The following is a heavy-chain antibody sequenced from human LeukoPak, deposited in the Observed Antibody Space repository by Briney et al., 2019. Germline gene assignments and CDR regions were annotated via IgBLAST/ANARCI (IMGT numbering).Heavy chain of an antibody. J-gene: IGHJ2*01. CDR2: ISYSGDT. V-gene: IGHV4-59*08. CDR1: ADSIGSFY. D-gene: IGHD5-24*01. CDR3: ARQKSQFLLPSADWYFDL. Sequence: PSETLSLTCTVSADSIGSFYWSWLRQPPGKGLEWIGHISYSGDTNYNPSLKSRVTLSVDTSKNQFSLSLSSLTAADTAVYYCARQKSQFLLPSADWYFDLWGRGTLVTVSS.